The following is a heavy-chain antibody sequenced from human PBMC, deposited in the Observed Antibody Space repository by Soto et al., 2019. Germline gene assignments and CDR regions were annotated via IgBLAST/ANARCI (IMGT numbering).Heavy chain of an antibody. CDR3: ARAPPGGNYDNWFDP. CDR2: IYYSGST. V-gene: IGHV4-59*01. Sequence: ASETLSLTCTVFGGSISSYYWSWIRQPPGKGLEWIGYIYYSGSTNYNPSLKSRVTISVDTSKNQFSLKLSSVTAADTAVYYCARAPPGGNYDNWFDPWGQGTLVTVSS. CDR1: GGSISSYY. J-gene: IGHJ5*02. D-gene: IGHD1-7*01.